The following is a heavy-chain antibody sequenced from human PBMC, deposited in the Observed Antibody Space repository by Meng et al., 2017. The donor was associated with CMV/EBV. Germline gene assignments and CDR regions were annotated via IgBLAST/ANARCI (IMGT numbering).Heavy chain of an antibody. V-gene: IGHV4-4*07. CDR2: IYTSGST. Sequence: VQPRASGPGLGKLSETPSLACTVSGGSISSYYWSWIRQPAGKGLEWIGRIYTSGSTNYNPSLKSRVTMSVDTSKNQFSLKLSSVTAADTAVYYCARDLMNCSSTSCANWFDPWGQGTLVTVSS. CDR1: GGSISSYY. CDR3: ARDLMNCSSTSCANWFDP. D-gene: IGHD2-2*01. J-gene: IGHJ5*02.